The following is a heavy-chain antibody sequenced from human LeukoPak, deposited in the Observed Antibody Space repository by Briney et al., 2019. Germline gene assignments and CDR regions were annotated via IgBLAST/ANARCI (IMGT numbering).Heavy chain of an antibody. CDR1: GGSISSGGYY. CDR2: INHSGST. D-gene: IGHD6-19*01. J-gene: IGHJ5*02. Sequence: PSQTLSLTCAVSGGSISSGGYYWSWIRQPPGKGLEWIGEINHSGSTNYNPSLKSRATISVDTSKNQFSLKLSSVTAADTAMYYCARHQQWLAYNWFDPWGQGTLVTVSS. V-gene: IGHV4-30-2*03. CDR3: ARHQQWLAYNWFDP.